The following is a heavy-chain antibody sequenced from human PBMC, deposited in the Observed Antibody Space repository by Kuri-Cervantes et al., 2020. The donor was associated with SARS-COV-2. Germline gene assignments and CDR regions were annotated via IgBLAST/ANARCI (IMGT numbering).Heavy chain of an antibody. CDR1: GFTFSSYA. CDR2: ISGGST. J-gene: IGHJ6*02. V-gene: IGHV3-38-3*01. D-gene: IGHD3-10*01. CDR3: ARAPMVRGVTHYYYYGMDV. Sequence: GESLKISCAASGFTFSSYAMSWVRQAPGKGLEWVSSISGGSTYYADSRKGRFTISRDNSKNTLYLQMNSLRAEDTAVYYCARAPMVRGVTHYYYYGMDVWGQGTTVTVSS.